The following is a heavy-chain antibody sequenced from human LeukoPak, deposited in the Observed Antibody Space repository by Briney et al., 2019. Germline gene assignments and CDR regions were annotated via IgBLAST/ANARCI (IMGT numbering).Heavy chain of an antibody. CDR1: GFTFDDYT. V-gene: IGHV3-43*01. Sequence: GGSLRLSCAASGFTFDDYTMHWVRQAPGKGLEWVSLISWDGGSTYYADSVKGRFTISRDNSKNSLYLQMNSLRTEDTALYYCAKGPYGGNSPGYYYYMDAWGKGTTVTVSS. D-gene: IGHD4-23*01. CDR3: AKGPYGGNSPGYYYYMDA. CDR2: ISWDGGST. J-gene: IGHJ6*03.